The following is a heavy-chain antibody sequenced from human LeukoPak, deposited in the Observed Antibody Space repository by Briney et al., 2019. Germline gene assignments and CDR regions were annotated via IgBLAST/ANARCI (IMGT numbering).Heavy chain of an antibody. CDR2: IRYDESTK. Sequence: PGRSLRLSCVVSGFIFSNYGMHWVRQAPGKGLEWVAVIRYDESTKYYVDSVKGRFTISRDNSKNTLYLQMNGLRDDDTAVYYCARAYSRGSGYDFIPYYWGQGTLVTVSS. J-gene: IGHJ4*02. CDR1: GFIFSNYG. D-gene: IGHD5-12*01. CDR3: ARAYSRGSGYDFIPYY. V-gene: IGHV3-33*01.